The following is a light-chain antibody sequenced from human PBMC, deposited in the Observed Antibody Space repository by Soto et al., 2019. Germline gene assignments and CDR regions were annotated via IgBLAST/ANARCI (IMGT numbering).Light chain of an antibody. CDR1: QRVSNSY. CDR3: RQYERPPFA. CDR2: DAS. J-gene: IGKJ2*01. V-gene: IGKV3-20*01. Sequence: EIVLTQSPGTLSLSPGARATLSCRASQRVSNSYLAWYQQKPGQAPRLLIYDASTRAAGVPDRVTGGGSGTDFTLTFSAMEPEDFALYFCRQYERPPFAFGQGTRLEI.